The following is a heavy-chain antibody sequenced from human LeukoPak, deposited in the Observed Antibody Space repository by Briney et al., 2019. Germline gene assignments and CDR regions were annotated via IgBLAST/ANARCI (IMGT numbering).Heavy chain of an antibody. V-gene: IGHV4-59*12. Sequence: SETLSLTCTVSGGSISSYYWSWIRQPPGKGLEWIGYIYYSGSTNYNPSLKSRVSISEDAPKNQFSLKVSSVTAADTAVYYCARYSSSWYYFDNWGQGTLVTVSS. CDR1: GGSISSYY. CDR2: IYYSGST. D-gene: IGHD6-13*01. CDR3: ARYSSSWYYFDN. J-gene: IGHJ4*02.